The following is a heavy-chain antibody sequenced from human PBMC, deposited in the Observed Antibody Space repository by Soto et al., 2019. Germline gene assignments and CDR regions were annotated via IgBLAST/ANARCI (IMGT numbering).Heavy chain of an antibody. D-gene: IGHD2-2*01. Sequence: GGSLRLSCAASGFTFSSYSMNWVRQAPGKGLEWVSSISSGSSYIYYADSLKGRFTISRDNAKSSLYLQMNSLRAEDTAVYYCAKGLGCSSTSCYLLYYYYGMDVWGQGTTVTVSS. V-gene: IGHV3-21*04. CDR3: AKGLGCSSTSCYLLYYYYGMDV. CDR2: ISSGSSYI. J-gene: IGHJ6*02. CDR1: GFTFSSYS.